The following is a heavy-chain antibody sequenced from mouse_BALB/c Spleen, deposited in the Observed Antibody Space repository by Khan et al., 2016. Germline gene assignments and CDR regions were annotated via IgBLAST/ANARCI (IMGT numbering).Heavy chain of an antibody. CDR2: IDPANGNT. J-gene: IGHJ4*01. V-gene: IGHV14-3*02. Sequence: VQLQQSGAELVKPGASVRLSCTTSGFNIKDTYIHWVKQRPEQGLEWIGRIDPANGNTEYAPKFQGKATITADTSSNTAYLQLSSLTSEDTAVYYCPKIYYGNPEGNFYAMDCWGQGTSVTVSS. D-gene: IGHD2-1*01. CDR3: PKIYYGNPEGNFYAMDC. CDR1: GFNIKDTY.